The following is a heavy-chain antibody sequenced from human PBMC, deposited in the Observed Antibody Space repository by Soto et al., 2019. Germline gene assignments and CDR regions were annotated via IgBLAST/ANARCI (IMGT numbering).Heavy chain of an antibody. D-gene: IGHD6-19*01. CDR2: IIPILGIA. CDR1: GGTFSSYT. Sequence: GASVKVSCKASGGTFSSYTISWVRQAPGQGLEWMGRIIPILGIANYAQKFQGRVTITADKSTSTAYMELSSLRSEDTAVYYCARDRRSMDSSAPFDYWGQGTLVTVSS. J-gene: IGHJ4*02. V-gene: IGHV1-69*04. CDR3: ARDRRSMDSSAPFDY.